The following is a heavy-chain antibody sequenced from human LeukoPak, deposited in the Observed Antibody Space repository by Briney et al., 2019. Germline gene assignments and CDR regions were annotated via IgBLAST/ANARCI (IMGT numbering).Heavy chain of an antibody. Sequence: GGSLRLSCAASGFTFSSYSMNWVRQAPGKGLEWVSSISSSSSYIYYADSVKGRFTISRDDAKNSLYLQMNSLRAEDTAVYYCARNVLRFLEWLDYYFDYWGQGTQVTVSS. J-gene: IGHJ4*02. CDR3: ARNVLRFLEWLDYYFDY. V-gene: IGHV3-21*01. CDR2: ISSSSSYI. CDR1: GFTFSSYS. D-gene: IGHD3-3*01.